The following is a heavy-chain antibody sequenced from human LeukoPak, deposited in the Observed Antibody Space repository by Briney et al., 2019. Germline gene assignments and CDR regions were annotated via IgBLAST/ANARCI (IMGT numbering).Heavy chain of an antibody. D-gene: IGHD6-13*01. CDR2: TYYRSKWYN. CDR1: GDSVSSNSAA. J-gene: IGHJ4*02. V-gene: IGHV6-1*01. CDR3: ASGGIAAAGGTFDY. Sequence: SQTLSLTCAISGDSVSSNSAAWNWIRQSPSRGLEWLGRTYYRSKWYNDYAVSVKGRITINPDTSKNQFSLQLNSVTPEDSAVYYCASGGIAAAGGTFDYWGQGTLVTVSS.